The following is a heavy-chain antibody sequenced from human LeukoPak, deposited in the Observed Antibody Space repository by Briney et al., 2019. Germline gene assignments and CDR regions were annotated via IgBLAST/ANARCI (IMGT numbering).Heavy chain of an antibody. J-gene: IGHJ4*02. V-gene: IGHV1-24*01. CDR2: FDPEDGET. CDR3: ATARDGYNLFDY. CDR1: GYTLTELS. Sequence: ASVKVSCKVSGYTLTELSMHWVRQAPGKGLEWMGGFDPEDGETIYAQKFQGRVTMTEDTSTDTAYMELSSLRSEDTAVYYCATARDGYNLFDYWGQGTLVTVSS. D-gene: IGHD5-24*01.